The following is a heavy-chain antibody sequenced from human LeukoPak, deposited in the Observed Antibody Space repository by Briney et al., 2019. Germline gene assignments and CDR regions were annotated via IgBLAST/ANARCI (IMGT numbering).Heavy chain of an antibody. CDR2: INANSGGT. Sequence: ASVKVSCKASGYIFTGYYLQWVRQAPGQGLEWIGRINANSGGTNYAQKFQGRVTMTRDTSISTAYMELSRLRSDDTAVYYCHVDLDSSGYYYEGARGYYYMDVWGKGTAVTVSS. CDR1: GYIFTGYY. J-gene: IGHJ6*03. D-gene: IGHD3-22*01. V-gene: IGHV1-2*06. CDR3: HVDLDSSGYYYEGARGYYYMDV.